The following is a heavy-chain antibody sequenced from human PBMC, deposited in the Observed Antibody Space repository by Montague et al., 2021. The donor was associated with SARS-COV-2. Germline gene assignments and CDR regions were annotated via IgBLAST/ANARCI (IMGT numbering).Heavy chain of an antibody. CDR3: VRDYSHCSGGSYVFDY. CDR1: GGSISNYY. Sequence: SETLSLTCTVSGGSISNYYWSWIRQPAGKGLEWIGRIYSSGSTNYNPSLKSRISMSVDTSKNQFSLKLSSVTAADTAIYYCVRDYSHCSGGSYVFDYWGQGTLVTVSS. D-gene: IGHD2-15*01. CDR2: IYSSGST. J-gene: IGHJ4*02. V-gene: IGHV4-4*07.